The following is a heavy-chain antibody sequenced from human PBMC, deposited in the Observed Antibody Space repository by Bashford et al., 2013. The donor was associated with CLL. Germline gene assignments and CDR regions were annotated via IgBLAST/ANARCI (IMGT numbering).Heavy chain of an antibody. J-gene: IGHJ5*02. CDR2: IIPFYNTG. V-gene: IGHV1-69*01. CDR1: GDTFTTYG. CDR3: ARDKGVPSVPARTPYNCLDP. D-gene: IGHD6-6*01. Sequence: VKGLPGTASGDTFTTYGLSWVRQAPGQGLEWMGGIIPFYNTGTYAQKFQGRLTITADESTNTVYMELSSLRSEDTAVYYCARDKGVPSVPARTPYNCLDPWGQGTLVTVSS.